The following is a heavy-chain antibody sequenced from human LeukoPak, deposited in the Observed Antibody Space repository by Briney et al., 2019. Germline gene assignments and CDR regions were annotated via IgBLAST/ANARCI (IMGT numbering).Heavy chain of an antibody. V-gene: IGHV3-7*05. D-gene: IGHD5-24*01. Sequence: GGSLRLSCAASGFNFGSYWMAWVRQAPGKGLEWVANMKHDGIEEYYVGSVKGRFTISGDNAKNSLYLQMNSLRAEDTAVYYCAREGREGYNYPALDFWGRGILVTVSS. CDR1: GFNFGSYW. CDR2: MKHDGIEE. CDR3: AREGREGYNYPALDF. J-gene: IGHJ4*02.